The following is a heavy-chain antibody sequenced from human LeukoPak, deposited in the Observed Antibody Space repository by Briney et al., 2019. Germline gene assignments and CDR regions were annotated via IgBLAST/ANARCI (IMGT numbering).Heavy chain of an antibody. D-gene: IGHD4-17*01. CDR2: IIPIFGTA. V-gene: IGHV1-69*06. J-gene: IGHJ6*04. CDR1: GGTFSSYA. CDR3: ARENEVLAATVIYGMDV. Sequence: ASVKVSSKASGGTFSSYAISWVRQAPGQGLEWMGGIIPIFGTANYAQKFQGRVTITADKSTSTAYMELSSLRSEDTAVYYCARENEVLAATVIYGMDVWGKGTTVTVSS.